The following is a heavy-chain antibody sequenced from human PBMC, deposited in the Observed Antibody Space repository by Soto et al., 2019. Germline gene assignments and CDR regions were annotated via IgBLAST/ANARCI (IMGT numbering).Heavy chain of an antibody. CDR3: ASAGGLLVNY. J-gene: IGHJ4*02. D-gene: IGHD3-9*01. CDR1: GFMFSSYA. CDR2: KTYDGSNK. V-gene: IGHV3-30*14. Sequence: QVQLVESGGGVVQPGRSLRLSCAASGFMFSSYAMHWVRQASGKGLEWVAVKTYDGSNKYYADSVKGRFTISRDNSKNTLYLEMYSQRADYSAVYYCASAGGLLVNYWGQGTLVTVSS.